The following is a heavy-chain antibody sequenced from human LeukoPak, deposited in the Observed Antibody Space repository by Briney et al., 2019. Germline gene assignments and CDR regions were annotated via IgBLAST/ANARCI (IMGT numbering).Heavy chain of an antibody. CDR2: INYGGGT. Sequence: PSETLSLTCTVSGGSISSYYWSWIRQPAGKGLEWIGYINYGGGTTDNPSLRSRVTISLDMSKNQFSLRLNSVTAADTAVYYCARSNTFYDFWSGFVDWGQGTLVSVSS. J-gene: IGHJ4*02. D-gene: IGHD3-3*01. V-gene: IGHV4-59*01. CDR1: GGSISSYY. CDR3: ARSNTFYDFWSGFVD.